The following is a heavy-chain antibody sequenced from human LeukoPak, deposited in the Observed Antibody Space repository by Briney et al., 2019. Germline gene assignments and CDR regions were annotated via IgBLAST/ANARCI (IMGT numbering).Heavy chain of an antibody. J-gene: IGHJ4*02. D-gene: IGHD3-10*01. CDR1: GGSISSSSYY. CDR2: IFYSGST. Sequence: PSETLSLTCTVSGGSISSSSYYWGWIRQPPGKGLEWIGNIFYSGSTYYSPSLKSRVTISVDTSKNQFSLKLSSVTAADTAVYYCARLRYGSGSYYSRYYFDYWGQGTLVTVSS. V-gene: IGHV4-39*07. CDR3: ARLRYGSGSYYSRYYFDY.